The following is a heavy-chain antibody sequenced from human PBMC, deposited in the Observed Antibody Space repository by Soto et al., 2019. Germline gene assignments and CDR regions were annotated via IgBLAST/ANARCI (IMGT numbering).Heavy chain of an antibody. V-gene: IGHV5-51*01. J-gene: IGHJ6*02. CDR2: IYPGDSDT. Sequence: GESLKIPCKGSGYSFTSYWIGWVRHMPGKGLEWMGIIYPGDSDTRYSPSFQGQVTISADKSISTAYLQWSSLKASDTSMYYWARPYGGNREDGYYYGMDVWGQGTTVTVSS. CDR3: ARPYGGNREDGYYYGMDV. CDR1: GYSFTSYW. D-gene: IGHD2-15*01.